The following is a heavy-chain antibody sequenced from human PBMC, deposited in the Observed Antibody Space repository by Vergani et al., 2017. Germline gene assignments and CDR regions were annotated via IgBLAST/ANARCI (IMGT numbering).Heavy chain of an antibody. J-gene: IGHJ4*02. CDR2: VEDSGYF. V-gene: IGHV4-59*01. Sequence: QVQLQESGPGLVRPSETLSLTCTVSGCSLSGYYWNWIRQTPGEGLEWSVCVEDSGYFNYYPSLKTRVSMSSDTSNNQFSLMLRSVTVADTAVYYCARSIVSRNPPDYFDNWGQGTLVTVSS. D-gene: IGHD1-14*01. CDR3: ARSIVSRNPPDYFDN. CDR1: GCSLSGYY.